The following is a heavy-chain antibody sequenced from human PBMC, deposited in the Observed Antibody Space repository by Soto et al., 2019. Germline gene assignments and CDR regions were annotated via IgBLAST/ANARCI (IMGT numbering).Heavy chain of an antibody. J-gene: IGHJ4*02. CDR1: GFTFRIYA. CDR2: ISGNGGT. CDR3: AKDAPGSGWLSDD. D-gene: IGHD3-22*01. V-gene: IGHV3-23*01. Sequence: GGSLRLSCAASGFTFRIYAMSWVRQAPGKGLEWVSTISGNGGTSYADFVRGRFTISRDNSKNTLYLQMNSLRAEDTAVYYCAKDAPGSGWLSDDWGQGTRVTVSS.